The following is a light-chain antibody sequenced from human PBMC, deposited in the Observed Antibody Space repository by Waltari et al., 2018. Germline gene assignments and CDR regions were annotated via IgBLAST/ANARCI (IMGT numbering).Light chain of an antibody. Sequence: VILTQSPATLSLSPGERATLSCRASQSVGSYLAWYQQKPGQAPRLLIYGASNRATGIPDRFSGIGSGTEFSLTISSLEPEDFAVYYCQKYSSSPLTFGGGTKVEIK. V-gene: IGKV3-20*01. CDR3: QKYSSSPLT. J-gene: IGKJ4*01. CDR1: QSVGSY. CDR2: GAS.